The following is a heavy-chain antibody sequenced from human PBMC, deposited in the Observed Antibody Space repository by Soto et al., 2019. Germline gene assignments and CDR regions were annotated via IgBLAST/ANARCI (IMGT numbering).Heavy chain of an antibody. V-gene: IGHV1-69*13. J-gene: IGHJ3*02. CDR3: ARVGCSGGSCYSGFGAFDI. CDR1: GGTFSGYA. D-gene: IGHD2-15*01. CDR2: IIPIFGTA. Sequence: SVKVSWKASGGTFSGYAISWVRQAPGQGLEWMGGIIPIFGTANYAQKFQGRVTITADESTSTAYMELSSLRSEDTAVYYCARVGCSGGSCYSGFGAFDIWGQGTMVTVSS.